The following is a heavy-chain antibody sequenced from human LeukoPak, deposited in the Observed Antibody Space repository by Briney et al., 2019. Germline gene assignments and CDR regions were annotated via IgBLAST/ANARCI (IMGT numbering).Heavy chain of an antibody. J-gene: IGHJ4*02. CDR3: ASGVIVGATSFDY. CDR1: GNTFTSYD. Sequence: GASVKVSCKASGNTFTSYDINWVRQATGQGLEWMGWMNPNSGNTGYAQKFQGRVTITRNTSISTAYMELSSLRSEDTAVYYCASGVIVGATSFDYWGQGTLVTVSS. V-gene: IGHV1-8*03. CDR2: MNPNSGNT. D-gene: IGHD1-26*01.